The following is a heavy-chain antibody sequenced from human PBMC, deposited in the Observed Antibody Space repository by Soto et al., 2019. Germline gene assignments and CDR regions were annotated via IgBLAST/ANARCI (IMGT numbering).Heavy chain of an antibody. CDR3: ARVGRGTATTVVDAFDI. CDR2: MSHSGGT. D-gene: IGHD1-1*01. V-gene: IGHV4-34*01. CDR1: GGFVSSGSYY. Sequence: QVQLQQWGAGLLKPSETLSLTCAVYGGFVSSGSYYWSWIRQPPGKGLEWIGEMSHSGGTHFNPSLKSRVTISVDTSKNQFSLNMSSVTAADTALYYCARVGRGTATTVVDAFDIWGPGTMVTVSS. J-gene: IGHJ3*02.